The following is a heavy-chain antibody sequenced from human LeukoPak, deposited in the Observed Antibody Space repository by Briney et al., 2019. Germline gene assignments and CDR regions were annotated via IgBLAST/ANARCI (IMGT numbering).Heavy chain of an antibody. CDR1: GFTFSSYG. Sequence: GGSLRLSCAASGFTFSSYGMHWVRQAPGKGLEWVAVISYDGSNKYYADSVKGRFTISRDNSKNTLYLQMNGLRAEDTAVYYCAKDSEPLAAPYYYYGMDVWGQGTTVTVSS. V-gene: IGHV3-30*18. D-gene: IGHD6-25*01. CDR3: AKDSEPLAAPYYYYGMDV. CDR2: ISYDGSNK. J-gene: IGHJ6*02.